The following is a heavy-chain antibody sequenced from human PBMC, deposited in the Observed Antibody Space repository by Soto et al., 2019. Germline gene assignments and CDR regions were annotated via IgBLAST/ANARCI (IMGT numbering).Heavy chain of an antibody. CDR3: AKDQAGDAYNYGY. CDR2: ISGSGGST. V-gene: IGHV3-23*01. CDR1: GFTFRNYA. J-gene: IGHJ4*02. D-gene: IGHD5-12*01. Sequence: PGGSLRLSCAASGFTFRNYAMSWVRQAPGKGLEWVSVISGSGGSTFYADSVKGRFTISRDNSKNTLYLQMNSLRAEDTAVYYCAKDQAGDAYNYGYWGQGTLVTVSS.